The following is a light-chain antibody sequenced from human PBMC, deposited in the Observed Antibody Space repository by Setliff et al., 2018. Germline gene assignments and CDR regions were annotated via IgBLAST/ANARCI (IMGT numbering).Light chain of an antibody. J-gene: IGLJ1*01. CDR2: EVN. V-gene: IGLV2-8*01. Sequence: QSVLTQPPSASGSPGQSLTISCTGTSRDVGAYNLVSWYQQHPGKAPKLLIYEVNKRPSGVPDRFSGSKSGNTASPTVSGLQADDEADYFCCSYAASYNPYVFGTGTKVTVL. CDR3: CSYAASYNPYV. CDR1: SRDVGAYNL.